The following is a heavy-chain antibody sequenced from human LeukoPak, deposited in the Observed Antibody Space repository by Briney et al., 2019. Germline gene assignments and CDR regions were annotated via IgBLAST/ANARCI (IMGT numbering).Heavy chain of an antibody. CDR3: ARKRQYSVSYAPYFEH. CDR2: INHSGST. J-gene: IGHJ1*01. Sequence: SETLSLTCTVSGDSISSYYCSWIRQPPGKGLEWIGEINHSGSTNYNPSLKSRVSMSVDRSKNQFTLKLNSVTAADTAVYYCARKRQYSVSYAPYFEHWGQGTLVTVSS. V-gene: IGHV4-34*01. CDR1: GDSISSYY. D-gene: IGHD3-10*01.